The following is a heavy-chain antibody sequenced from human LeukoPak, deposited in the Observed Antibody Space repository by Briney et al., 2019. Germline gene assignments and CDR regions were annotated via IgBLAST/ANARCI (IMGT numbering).Heavy chain of an antibody. V-gene: IGHV3-48*03. D-gene: IGHD6-6*01. CDR2: ISSSGATV. J-gene: IGHJ4*02. CDR1: GLIFSSDE. CDR3: ARVGSTSPGDY. Sequence: GGSLRLSCAASGLIFSSDEMNWIRQAPGKGLEWVSYISSSGATVYYADSVKGRFTISRDNAKNSLHLQMSSLRAEDTAVYYCARVGSTSPGDYWGQGTLVTVSS.